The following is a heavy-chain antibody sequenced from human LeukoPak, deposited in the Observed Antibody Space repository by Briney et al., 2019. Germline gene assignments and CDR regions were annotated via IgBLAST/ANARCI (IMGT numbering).Heavy chain of an antibody. D-gene: IGHD5-24*01. J-gene: IGHJ5*02. CDR1: GFTVTHYA. CDR2: VDANGRTT. CDR3: YCRDDLPA. V-gene: IGHV3-64D*06. Sequence: SGGSLRLSCSASGFTVTHYAMHCVRQAPGKGLEYVSAVDANGRTTYYADSVKGRFTISRDDSKNTLYLHMSSLRPEDTAIYYCYCRDDLPAWGQGTLVTISS.